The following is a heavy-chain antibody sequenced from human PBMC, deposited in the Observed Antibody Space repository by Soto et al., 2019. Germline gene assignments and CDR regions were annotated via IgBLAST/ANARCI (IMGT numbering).Heavy chain of an antibody. J-gene: IGHJ6*02. CDR3: ARDRSDSSGYYYYYYGMDV. CDR1: GFTFSDYY. Sequence: GGSLRLSCAASGFTFSDYYMSWIRQAPGKGLEWVSYISSSGSTIYYAASVKGRFTISRDNAKNSLYLQMNSLRAEDTAVYYCARDRSDSSGYYYYYYGMDVWGQGTTVTVSS. CDR2: ISSSGSTI. D-gene: IGHD3-22*01. V-gene: IGHV3-11*01.